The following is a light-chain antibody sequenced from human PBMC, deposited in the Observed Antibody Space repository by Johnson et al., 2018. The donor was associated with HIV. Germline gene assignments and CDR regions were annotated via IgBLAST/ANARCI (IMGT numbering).Light chain of an antibody. J-gene: IGLJ1*01. CDR2: DNN. V-gene: IGLV1-51*01. CDR1: SSNIGNNY. Sequence: QSILTQPPSVSAAPGQKVTISCSGSSSNIGNNYVSWYQQLPGTAPKLLIYDNNQRPSGVHDRFSGSKSGTSASLAISGLQSEDEADYYCAAWDDSLNGYVFGTETKVTVL. CDR3: AAWDDSLNGYV.